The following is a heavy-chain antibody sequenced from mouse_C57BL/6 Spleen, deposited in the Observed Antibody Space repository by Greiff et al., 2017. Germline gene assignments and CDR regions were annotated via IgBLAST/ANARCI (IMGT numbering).Heavy chain of an antibody. CDR1: GYSFTGYY. CDR2: INPSTGGT. D-gene: IGHD2-4*01. V-gene: IGHV1-42*01. CDR3: ARSNYDYGVDY. J-gene: IGHJ2*01. Sequence: EVQLQQSGPELVKPGASVKISCKASGYSFTGYYMNWVKQSPEKSLEWIGEINPSTGGTTYNQKFKAKATLTVDKSSSTAYMQLKSLTSEDSAVYYCARSNYDYGVDYWGQGTTLTVSS.